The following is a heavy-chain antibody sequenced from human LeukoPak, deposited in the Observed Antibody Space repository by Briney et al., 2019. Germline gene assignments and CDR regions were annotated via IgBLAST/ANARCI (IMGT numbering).Heavy chain of an antibody. CDR2: IYYSGST. J-gene: IGHJ4*02. CDR1: GGSISSGGYY. V-gene: IGHV4-61*08. D-gene: IGHD4-17*01. CDR3: ARGDRGDPSRFEY. Sequence: SETLSLTCTVSGGSISSGGYYWSWIRQHPGKGLEWIGYIYYSGSTNYNPSLKSRVTISVDTSKDQFSLKLSSVTAADTAVYYCARGDRGDPSRFEYWGQGTLVTVSS.